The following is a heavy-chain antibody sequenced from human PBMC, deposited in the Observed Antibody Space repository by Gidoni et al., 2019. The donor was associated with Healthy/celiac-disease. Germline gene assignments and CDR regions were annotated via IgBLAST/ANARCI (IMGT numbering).Heavy chain of an antibody. CDR1: GFTFSSYW. V-gene: IGHV3-7*03. J-gene: IGHJ6*02. D-gene: IGHD3-10*01. CDR2: IKQDGSEK. Sequence: EVQLVESGGGLVQPGWSLRLSCAASGFTFSSYWMSWVRQAPGKGLEWVANIKQDGSEKYYVDSVKGRFTISRDNAKNSLYLQMNSLRAEDTAVYYCARRGGPYYYYGMDVWGQGTTVTVSS. CDR3: ARRGGPYYYYGMDV.